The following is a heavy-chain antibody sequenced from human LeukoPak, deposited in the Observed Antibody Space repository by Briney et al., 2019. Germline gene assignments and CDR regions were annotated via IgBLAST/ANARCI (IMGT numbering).Heavy chain of an antibody. CDR1: GGSISSYY. V-gene: IGHV4-59*01. J-gene: IGHJ4*02. Sequence: PSETLSLTCTVSGGSISSYYWSWIRQPPGKGLEWIGYIYYSGSTNYNPSLKSRVTISVDTSKNQFSLKLSSVTAADTAVYYCARVREMATPNYFDYRGPGNLGTVSS. D-gene: IGHD5-24*01. CDR2: IYYSGST. CDR3: ARVREMATPNYFDY.